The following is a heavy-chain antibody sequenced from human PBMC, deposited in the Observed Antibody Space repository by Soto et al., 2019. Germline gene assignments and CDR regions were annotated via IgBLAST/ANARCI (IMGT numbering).Heavy chain of an antibody. CDR2: IWYDGSNK. CDR3: ARARLYPLDAFDI. CDR1: GFTFSSYG. V-gene: IGHV3-33*01. D-gene: IGHD3-16*01. J-gene: IGHJ3*02. Sequence: QVQLVESGGGVVQPGRSLRLSCAASGFTFSSYGMHWVRQAPGKGLEWVAVIWYDGSNKYYADSVKGRFTISRDNSKNTLYLQMNSLRAEDTAVYYCARARLYPLDAFDIWGQGTMVTVSS.